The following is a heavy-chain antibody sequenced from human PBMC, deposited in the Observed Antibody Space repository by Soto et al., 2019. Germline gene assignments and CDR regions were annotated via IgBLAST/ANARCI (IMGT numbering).Heavy chain of an antibody. V-gene: IGHV4-34*01. Sequence: SETLSLTCAVNGGSFRDYYWSWIRQAPGKGLEWIGEINQRGTTHYNPSLKRRVNMSIDTSKNQFSLNLTSVTAADTATYYCARDIITVIGGQIYYYFGMDVWGQGTTVTVSS. CDR1: GGSFRDYY. CDR3: ARDIITVIGGQIYYYFGMDV. J-gene: IGHJ6*02. D-gene: IGHD3-10*01. CDR2: INQRGTT.